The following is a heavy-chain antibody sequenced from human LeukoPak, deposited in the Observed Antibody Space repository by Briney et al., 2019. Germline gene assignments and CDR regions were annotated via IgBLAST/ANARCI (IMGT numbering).Heavy chain of an antibody. CDR3: VRTLYDSSGYFNY. J-gene: IGHJ4*02. D-gene: IGHD3-22*01. CDR1: GYTFTDYA. Sequence: ASVKVSCKASGYTFTDYAMNWVRQAPGQGLEWMGWINTITGNPTYAQGFTGRSVFSLDTSVSTTYLQISSLQADDTAVYYCVRTLYDSSGYFNYWGQGTLVTVSS. CDR2: INTITGNP. V-gene: IGHV7-4-1*02.